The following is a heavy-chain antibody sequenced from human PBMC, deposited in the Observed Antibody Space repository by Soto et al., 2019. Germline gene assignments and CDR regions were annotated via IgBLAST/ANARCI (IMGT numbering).Heavy chain of an antibody. CDR1: GYTFTGYY. Sequence: ASVKVSCKASGYTFTGYYMHWVRQAPGQGLEWMGWINPNSGGTNYAQKFQGWVTMTRDTSISTAYMELSRLRSDDTAVYYCARSWSSTSCYAFSGYSYRMEVWGQGTPPTVSS. V-gene: IGHV1-2*04. CDR3: ARSWSSTSCYAFSGYSYRMEV. CDR2: INPNSGGT. J-gene: IGHJ6*02. D-gene: IGHD2-2*01.